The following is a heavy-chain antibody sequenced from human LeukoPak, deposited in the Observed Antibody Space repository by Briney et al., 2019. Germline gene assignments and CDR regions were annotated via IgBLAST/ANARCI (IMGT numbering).Heavy chain of an antibody. CDR3: ARRPYSYGLDV. J-gene: IGHJ6*02. CDR2: IYPSDSGT. Sequence: GESLKISGKGSGYTFTTYWIGWVRQMPGKGLEWMGIIYPSDSGTRYSPSFQGQVTISVDKSINTAYLQWSNLRASDTAIYYCARRPYSYGLDVWGQGTAVTVSS. D-gene: IGHD3-16*01. CDR1: GYTFTTYW. V-gene: IGHV5-51*01.